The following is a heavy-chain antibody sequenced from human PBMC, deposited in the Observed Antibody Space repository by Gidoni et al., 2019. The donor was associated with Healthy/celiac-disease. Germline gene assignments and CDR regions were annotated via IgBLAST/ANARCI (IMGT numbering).Heavy chain of an antibody. Sequence: QVQMVQSGAEVKKPGSSVKVSCKASGGTFSSYTISWVRQAPGQGREWMGRIIPILGIANYAQKFQGRVTITADKSTSTAYMELSSLRSEDTAVYYCARGPPGEFYFDYWGQGTLVTVSS. J-gene: IGHJ4*02. CDR2: IIPILGIA. V-gene: IGHV1-69*02. CDR3: ARGPPGEFYFDY. D-gene: IGHD3-10*01. CDR1: GGTFSSYT.